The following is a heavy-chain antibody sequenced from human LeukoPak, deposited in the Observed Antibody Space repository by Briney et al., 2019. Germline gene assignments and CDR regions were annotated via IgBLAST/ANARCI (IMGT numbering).Heavy chain of an antibody. V-gene: IGHV1-18*01. CDR1: GSTFSTYG. J-gene: IGHJ4*02. Sequence: GASVKVSCKASGSTFSTYGIGWVRQAPGQGLEWMGWISGNNDNTNYAQKFQGRVTLTADTSTSTAYMDLRSMTSDDTAVYYCVRNHYDSSGYPLWGQGTLVTVSS. D-gene: IGHD3-22*01. CDR3: VRNHYDSSGYPL. CDR2: ISGNNDNT.